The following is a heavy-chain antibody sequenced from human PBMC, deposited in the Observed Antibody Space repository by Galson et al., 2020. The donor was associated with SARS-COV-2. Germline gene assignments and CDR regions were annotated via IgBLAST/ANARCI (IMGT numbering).Heavy chain of an antibody. CDR3: ARTWITGSASRTFGY. D-gene: IGHD1-1*01. J-gene: IGHJ4*02. Sequence: SGPTLVKPTQTLTLTCTFSGFSLSTSGMCVSWIRQPPGKALEWLARIDWDGDKHYSTSLKTRFTISKDTSKNQVVLIMTNMDPVDTATYYCARTWITGSASRTFGYWGQGTRVTVSS. CDR2: IDWDGDK. CDR1: GFSLSTSGMC. V-gene: IGHV2-70*11.